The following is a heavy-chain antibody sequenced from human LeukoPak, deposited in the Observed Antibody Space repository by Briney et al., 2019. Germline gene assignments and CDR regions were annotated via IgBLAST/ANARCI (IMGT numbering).Heavy chain of an antibody. CDR2: ISGNNGNT. J-gene: IGHJ4*02. CDR1: GYTFTSYG. CDR3: ARDRSGSYLLSD. V-gene: IGHV1-18*01. D-gene: IGHD1-26*01. Sequence: ASVKVSCKASGYTFTSYGISWVRQAPGQGLEWMGWISGNNGNTNYEQKLQGRVTMTTDTSTSTAYMELRSLRSDDTAVYYCARDRSGSYLLSDWGQGTLVTVSP.